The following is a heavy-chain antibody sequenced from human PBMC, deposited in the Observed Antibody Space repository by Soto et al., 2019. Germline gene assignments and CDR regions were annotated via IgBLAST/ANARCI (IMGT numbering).Heavy chain of an antibody. CDR2: IKSKTAGGTI. J-gene: IGHJ5*02. CDR1: GLTFSDAW. V-gene: IGHV3-15*07. D-gene: IGHD2-2*01. Sequence: SLRLSCAASGLTFSDAWISWVRQAPGKGLEWVGRIKSKTAGGTIDYAAPVKGRFTISRDDSINTLYLQMNSLKTEDTAVYYCVTDQRGYCGSSNCYVGWFAPWGQGALVTVSS. CDR3: VTDQRGYCGSSNCYVGWFAP.